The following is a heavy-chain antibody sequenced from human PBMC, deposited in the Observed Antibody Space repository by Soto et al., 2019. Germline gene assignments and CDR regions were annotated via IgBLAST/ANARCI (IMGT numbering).Heavy chain of an antibody. CDR3: ARLSDYGDFSSDY. CDR2: INPNSGGT. Sequence: ASVKVSCKASGYTFTGYYMHWVRQAPGQGLEWMGWINPNSGGTNYAQKFQGWVTMTRDTSISTAYMELSRLRSDDTAVYYCARLSDYGDFSSDYWGQGTLVTVSS. J-gene: IGHJ4*02. V-gene: IGHV1-2*04. CDR1: GYTFTGYY. D-gene: IGHD4-17*01.